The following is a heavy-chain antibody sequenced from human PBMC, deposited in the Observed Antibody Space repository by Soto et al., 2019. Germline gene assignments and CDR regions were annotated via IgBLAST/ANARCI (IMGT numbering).Heavy chain of an antibody. Sequence: QSLTCTVSGGSINSDGYYWSWIRQHPGKGLEWIGYIHYSGNTYYNPSLKSRITISIDTSKNQFSLQLSSVTVADTAVYFCARDSLDSSCNFMRHTDAFDVWGQGTGVTVSS. D-gene: IGHD6-19*01. CDR3: ARDSLDSSCNFMRHTDAFDV. CDR2: IHYSGNT. CDR1: GGSINSDGYY. J-gene: IGHJ3*01. V-gene: IGHV4-31*03.